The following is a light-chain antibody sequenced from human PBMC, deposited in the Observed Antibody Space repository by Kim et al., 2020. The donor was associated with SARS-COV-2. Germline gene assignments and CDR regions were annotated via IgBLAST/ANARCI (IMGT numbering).Light chain of an antibody. CDR2: DAS. CDR1: QSFSSY. Sequence: ELVLTQSPATLSLSPGERATLSCRASQSFSSYLAWYQQKPGQAPRLLIYDASNRATGIPARFSGSGSGTDFTLTISSLEPEDFAVYYCQQRSSGLWTFGQGTKVDIK. J-gene: IGKJ1*01. V-gene: IGKV3-11*01. CDR3: QQRSSGLWT.